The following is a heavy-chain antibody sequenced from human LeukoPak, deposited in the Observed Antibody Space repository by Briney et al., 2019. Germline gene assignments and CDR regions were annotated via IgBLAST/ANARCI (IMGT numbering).Heavy chain of an antibody. CDR2: FDPEDGET. J-gene: IGHJ3*02. Sequence: ASVKVSCKVSGYTLTELSMHWVRQAPGKGLEWMGGFDPEDGETIYAQKFQGRVTMTEDTSTDTAYMELSSLRSEDTAVYYCATDRGGVSYYYDSSGHPRAFDIWGQGTMVTVSS. D-gene: IGHD3-22*01. CDR3: ATDRGGVSYYYDSSGHPRAFDI. V-gene: IGHV1-24*01. CDR1: GYTLTELS.